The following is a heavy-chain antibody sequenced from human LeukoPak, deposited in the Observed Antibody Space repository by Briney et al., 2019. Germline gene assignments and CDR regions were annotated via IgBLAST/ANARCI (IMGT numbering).Heavy chain of an antibody. D-gene: IGHD6-13*01. CDR1: GGFNRSYY. J-gene: IGHJ5*02. V-gene: IGHV4-59*01. Sequence: SETLSLTCTVSGGFNRSYYWSWMQQPPAKGLEGIGYIYYSGSTNYNPSLKSRVTISVDTSKNQFSLKLSSVTAADTAVYYCARGRIAAAGIGWFDPWGQGTLVTVSS. CDR2: IYYSGST. CDR3: ARGRIAAAGIGWFDP.